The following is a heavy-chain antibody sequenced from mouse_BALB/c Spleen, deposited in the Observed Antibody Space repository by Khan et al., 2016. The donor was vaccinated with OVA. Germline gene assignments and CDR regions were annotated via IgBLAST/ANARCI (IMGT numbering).Heavy chain of an antibody. CDR2: IWAGGSK. V-gene: IGHV2-9*02. CDR3: ARNREPDYFDY. Sequence: VKLEESGPGLVAPSQSLSITCTVSGFSLTSHGVHWVRQPPGKGLEWLGVIWAGGSKNYNSALMSRLSISKDSSKSQVFLKMNSLQTDDTAMYYCARNREPDYFDYWGQGTTLTVSS. J-gene: IGHJ2*01. CDR1: GFSLTSHG.